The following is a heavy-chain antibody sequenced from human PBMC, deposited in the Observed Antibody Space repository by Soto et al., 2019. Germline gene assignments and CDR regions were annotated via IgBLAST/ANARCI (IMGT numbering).Heavy chain of an antibody. Sequence: PSETLSLTCAVYGGSFSGYYWSWIRQPPGKGLEWIGEINHSGSTNYNPSLKSRVTISVDTSKNQFSLKLSSVTAADTAVYYCARGGNWNDVGLSDWGQGTLVTVSS. CDR3: ARGGNWNDVGLSD. V-gene: IGHV4-34*01. D-gene: IGHD1-1*01. CDR2: INHSGST. J-gene: IGHJ4*02. CDR1: GGSFSGYY.